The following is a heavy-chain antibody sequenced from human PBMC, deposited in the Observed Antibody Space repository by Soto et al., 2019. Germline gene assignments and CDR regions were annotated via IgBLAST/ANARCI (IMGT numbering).Heavy chain of an antibody. CDR3: ARYYGLQPYYYYGMDV. CDR1: RVTVSSYA. CDR2: ISGSDGIT. D-gene: IGHD3-10*01. V-gene: IGHV3-23*01. Sequence: GSLGISIAASRVTVSSYAIVGFVRTPLKGLEWVSAISGSDGITYYADSVKGRFTISRDNSKNTLCLQMNSLRAEDTAVYYCARYYGLQPYYYYGMDVWGQGTTVTVSS. J-gene: IGHJ6*02.